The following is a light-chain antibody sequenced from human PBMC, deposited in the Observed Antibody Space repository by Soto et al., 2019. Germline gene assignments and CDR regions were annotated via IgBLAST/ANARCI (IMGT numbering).Light chain of an antibody. CDR1: SSDVGGYNY. V-gene: IGLV2-14*01. J-gene: IGLJ2*01. CDR3: SSYTSTRGVV. CDR2: DVS. Sequence: QSVLTQPASVSGSPGQSITISCTGTSSDVGGYNYVSWYQQHPGKAPKLMIYDVSNRPSGVSNRFSGSKSGNTASLTISGLQAEDEADYYCSSYTSTRGVVFGGGTKL.